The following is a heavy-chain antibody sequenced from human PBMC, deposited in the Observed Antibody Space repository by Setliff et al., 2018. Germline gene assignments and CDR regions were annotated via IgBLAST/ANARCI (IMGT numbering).Heavy chain of an antibody. V-gene: IGHV4-38-2*01. D-gene: IGHD2-2*01. J-gene: IGHJ2*01. Sequence: SETLSLTCAVSDFSVGSVYYWGWIRQPPGRGLEWIANIYYSGTTYYNPSLESRVTMSVDMSKSQVSLNLYSVTAADTAVYYCARTSTGRYFDVWGRGTLVTVSS. CDR3: ARTSTGRYFDV. CDR1: DFSVGSVYY. CDR2: IYYSGTT.